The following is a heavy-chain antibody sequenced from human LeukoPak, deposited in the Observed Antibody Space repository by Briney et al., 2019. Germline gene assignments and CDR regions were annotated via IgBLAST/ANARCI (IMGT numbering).Heavy chain of an antibody. CDR3: ARGLSGPADGMDV. CDR2: IIPIFGTA. J-gene: IGHJ6*04. Sequence: ASVTVSCKASGGTFSSYAISWVRQAPGQGLEWMGGIIPIFGTANYAQKFQGRVTITADKSTSTAYMELSSLRSEDTAVYYCARGLSGPADGMDVWGKGTTVTVSS. D-gene: IGHD6-19*01. V-gene: IGHV1-69*06. CDR1: GGTFSSYA.